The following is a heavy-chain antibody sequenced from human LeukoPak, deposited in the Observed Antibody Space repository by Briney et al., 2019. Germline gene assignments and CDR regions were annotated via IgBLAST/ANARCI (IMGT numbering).Heavy chain of an antibody. CDR3: ARDGEPPATWFDP. Sequence: EAPVKVSCKASGYTFTGYYMHWVRQAPGQGLEWMGWINPNSGGTNYAQKFQGRVTMTRDTSISTAYMELSRLRSDDTAVYYCARDGEPPATWFDPWGQGTLVTVSS. V-gene: IGHV1-2*02. J-gene: IGHJ5*02. CDR1: GYTFTGYY. CDR2: INPNSGGT. D-gene: IGHD1-14*01.